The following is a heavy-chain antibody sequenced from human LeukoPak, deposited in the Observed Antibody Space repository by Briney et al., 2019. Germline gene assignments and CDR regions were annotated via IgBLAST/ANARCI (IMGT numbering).Heavy chain of an antibody. J-gene: IGHJ3*02. Sequence: ASVKVSCKASGYTFTSYYMHWVRQAPGQGLEWMGIINPSGGSTSYAQKFQGRVTMTRDTSTSTVYMELSSLRSEDTAVYYCAKGYCSGGSCPQDDAFDIWGQGTMVTVSS. D-gene: IGHD2-15*01. CDR3: AKGYCSGGSCPQDDAFDI. V-gene: IGHV1-46*01. CDR1: GYTFTSYY. CDR2: INPSGGST.